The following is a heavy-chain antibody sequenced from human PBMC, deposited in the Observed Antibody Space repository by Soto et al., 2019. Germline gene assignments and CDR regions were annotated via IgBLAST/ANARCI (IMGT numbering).Heavy chain of an antibody. CDR3: ARHMEAHSHFYYGMDV. CDR2: IYPGDSDT. J-gene: IGHJ6*02. CDR1: GYNFNTYW. D-gene: IGHD3-10*01. V-gene: IGHV5-51*01. Sequence: PGESLKISCKGSGYNFNTYWTAWVRQMPGKGLEWMGFIYPGDSDTRYSPSFQGQVTISADKSINTADLQWRTLKASDTAIYYCARHMEAHSHFYYGMDVWGQGTTVTVSS.